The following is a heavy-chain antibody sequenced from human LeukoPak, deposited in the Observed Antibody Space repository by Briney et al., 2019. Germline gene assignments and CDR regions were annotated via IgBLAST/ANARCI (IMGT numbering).Heavy chain of an antibody. D-gene: IGHD2-2*01. Sequence: ASVKVSCKASGGTFSSYAITWVRQAPGQGLEWMGWISAYNGNTNYAQKLQDRVTMTTDTSTSTAYMELRSLRSDDTAVYYCARTCSGTNCYVIYWGQGTLVTVSS. CDR3: ARTCSGTNCYVIY. CDR1: GGTFSSYA. J-gene: IGHJ4*02. V-gene: IGHV1-18*01. CDR2: ISAYNGNT.